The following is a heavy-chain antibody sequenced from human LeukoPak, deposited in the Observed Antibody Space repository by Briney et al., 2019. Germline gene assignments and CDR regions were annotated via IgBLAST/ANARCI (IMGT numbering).Heavy chain of an antibody. J-gene: IGHJ4*02. D-gene: IGHD1-26*01. CDR2: ISYSGGST. CDR1: GFTFSSYA. V-gene: IGHV3-23*01. Sequence: GSLRLSCAASGFTFSSYAMNWVRQAPGKGLEWVSAISYSGGSTYYADSVKGRFTISRDNSKNTLYLQMNSLRAEDTAVYYCAKDKGGSPYYFDYWGQGTLVTVSS. CDR3: AKDKGGSPYYFDY.